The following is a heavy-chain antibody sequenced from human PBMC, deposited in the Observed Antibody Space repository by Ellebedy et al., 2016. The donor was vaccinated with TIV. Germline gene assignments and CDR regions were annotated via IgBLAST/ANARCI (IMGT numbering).Heavy chain of an antibody. V-gene: IGHV3-30*03. CDR2: ISYDGSNK. J-gene: IGHJ4*02. CDR3: ARGLGYCGGDCYPFDK. Sequence: GGSLRLXCAASGFTFSNYGMHWVRQAPGKGLEWVAVISYDGSNKHYADSVRGRFTISRDNFKTTLYLRMNSLRGEDTAVYYCARGLGYCGGDCYPFDKWGQGTLVTVSS. D-gene: IGHD2-21*02. CDR1: GFTFSNYG.